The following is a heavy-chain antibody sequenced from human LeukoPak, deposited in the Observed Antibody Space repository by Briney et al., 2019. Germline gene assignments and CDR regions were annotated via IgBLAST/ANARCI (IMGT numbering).Heavy chain of an antibody. CDR1: VYTFTGYY. Sequence: ASVNVSCKSSVYTFTGYYMHWVRQAPGQGLEWMGWINPNSGSTNYAQKFQGRVTMTRDTSISTAYMELSRLRSDDTAVYYCARVRYTVLRPDYWGQGTLVTVSS. CDR2: INPNSGST. CDR3: ARVRYTVLRPDY. J-gene: IGHJ4*02. V-gene: IGHV1-2*02. D-gene: IGHD3-3*01.